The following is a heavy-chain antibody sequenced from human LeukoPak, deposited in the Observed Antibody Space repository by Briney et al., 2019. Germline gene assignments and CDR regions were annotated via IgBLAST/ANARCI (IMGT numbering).Heavy chain of an antibody. J-gene: IGHJ4*02. Sequence: SETLSLTCTVSGDSISSGYYWGWIRQPPGKGLEWTGSIFQSGHTYYSPSLKSRVTISVDTSNNRFSLSLSAVTAVDTAIYYCARDTRTAQGFDYWGQGILVTVSS. V-gene: IGHV4-38-2*02. CDR1: GDSISSGYY. D-gene: IGHD2-15*01. CDR3: ARDTRTAQGFDY. CDR2: IFQSGHT.